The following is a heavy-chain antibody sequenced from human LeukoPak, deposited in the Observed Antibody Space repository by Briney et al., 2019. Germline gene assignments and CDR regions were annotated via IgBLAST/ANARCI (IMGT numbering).Heavy chain of an antibody. D-gene: IGHD6-13*01. CDR2: IYYSGST. CDR3: ARGEKQQLVYNWFDP. CDR1: GGSISSSSYY. Sequence: PSETLSLTCTVSGGSISSSSYYWGWIRQPPGKGLEWIGSIYYSGSTYYNPSLKSRVTISVDTSKNQLSLKLSSVTAADTAVYYCARGEKQQLVYNWFDPWGQGTLVTVSS. J-gene: IGHJ5*02. V-gene: IGHV4-39*07.